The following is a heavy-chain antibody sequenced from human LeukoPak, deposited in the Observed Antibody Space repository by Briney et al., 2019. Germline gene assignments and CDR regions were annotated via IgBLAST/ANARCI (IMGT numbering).Heavy chain of an antibody. Sequence: RGSLRLSCAASGFTFSSYAMSWVRQAPGKGLEWVSAISGSGGSTYYADSVKGRFTISRDNSKNTLYLQMNSLRAEDAAVYYCAKDPRYSSSWYPFDYWGQGTLVTVSS. D-gene: IGHD6-13*01. V-gene: IGHV3-23*01. CDR3: AKDPRYSSSWYPFDY. CDR1: GFTFSSYA. CDR2: ISGSGGST. J-gene: IGHJ4*02.